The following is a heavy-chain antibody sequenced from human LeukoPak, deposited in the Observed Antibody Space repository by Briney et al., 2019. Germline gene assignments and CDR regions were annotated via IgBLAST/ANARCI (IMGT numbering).Heavy chain of an antibody. CDR2: IYTSGST. CDR1: GGSISSYY. D-gene: IGHD6-13*01. Sequence: SETLSLTCTVSGGSISSYYWSWIRQPAGKGLEWIGRIYTSGSTNYNPSLKSRVTMSVDTSKNQFSLKLSSVTAADTAVYYCARDAVGQQLVQGEFDYWGQGTPVTVSS. V-gene: IGHV4-4*07. CDR3: ARDAVGQQLVQGEFDY. J-gene: IGHJ4*02.